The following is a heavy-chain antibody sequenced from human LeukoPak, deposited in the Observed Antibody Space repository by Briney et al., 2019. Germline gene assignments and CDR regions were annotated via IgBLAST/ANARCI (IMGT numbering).Heavy chain of an antibody. Sequence: GGSLRLSCAASGFTFDDYAMNWVRQAPGKGLEWVSGINWNGGSTYYRDSVKGRFTISRDNSKNTLYLQMNSLRAEDTAVYYCAKVYIAVAGTDLIDYWGQGTLVTVSS. CDR1: GFTFDDYA. D-gene: IGHD6-19*01. J-gene: IGHJ4*02. CDR3: AKVYIAVAGTDLIDY. V-gene: IGHV3-20*04. CDR2: INWNGGST.